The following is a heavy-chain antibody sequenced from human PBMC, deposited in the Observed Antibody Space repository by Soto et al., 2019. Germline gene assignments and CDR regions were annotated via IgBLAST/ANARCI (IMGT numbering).Heavy chain of an antibody. CDR1: GFDFSNYG. D-gene: IGHD6-25*01. J-gene: IGHJ6*02. V-gene: IGHV3-33*01. CDR3: ARDLYTSGQPYYYYAMDV. Sequence: QVQLVESGGGVVQPGRSVRLSCAASGFDFSNYGIHWVRRAPGKGLEWVAVIWFDGNDKYYADSVKGRIAVSRDNSKNTLYLQMSSLRAEDTAVYYCARDLYTSGQPYYYYAMDVWGQGTTVTVSS. CDR2: IWFDGNDK.